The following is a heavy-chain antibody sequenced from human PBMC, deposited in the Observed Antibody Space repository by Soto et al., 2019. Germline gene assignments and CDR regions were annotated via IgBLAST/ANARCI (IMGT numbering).Heavy chain of an antibody. Sequence: ASVKVSCKASGYPFTSYGISWVRQAPGQGLEWMGWISAYNGNTNYAQKLQGRVTMTTDTSTSTAYTELRSLRSDDTAVYYCARPLYDFWSGYSLYYGMDVWGQGTTVTVSS. CDR3: ARPLYDFWSGYSLYYGMDV. CDR2: ISAYNGNT. D-gene: IGHD3-3*01. V-gene: IGHV1-18*01. J-gene: IGHJ6*02. CDR1: GYPFTSYG.